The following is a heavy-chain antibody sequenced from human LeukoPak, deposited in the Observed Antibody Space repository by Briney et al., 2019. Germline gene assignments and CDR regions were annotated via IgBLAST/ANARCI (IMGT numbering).Heavy chain of an antibody. V-gene: IGHV4-59*01. CDR2: IYYSGST. Sequence: SETLSLTCTVSGGSISSYYWSWIRQPPGKGLEWIGYIYYSGSTNYNPSLKSRVTISVDTSKNQFSLRLSSVTAADTAVYYCARAGGMGNWFDPWGQGTLVTVSS. D-gene: IGHD3-16*01. J-gene: IGHJ5*02. CDR3: ARAGGMGNWFDP. CDR1: GGSISSYY.